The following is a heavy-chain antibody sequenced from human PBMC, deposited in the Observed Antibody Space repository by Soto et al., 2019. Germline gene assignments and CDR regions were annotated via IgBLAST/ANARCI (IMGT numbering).Heavy chain of an antibody. D-gene: IGHD5-12*01. CDR2: IYYSGST. CDR1: GGSLSSGAYY. CDR3: ARGQEGIVATH. V-gene: IGHV4-31*03. Sequence: SETLSLTCTVSGGSLSSGAYYWSWIRQHPGKGLEWIGYIYYSGSTYYNPSLESRVTLSVDTSTRQFSLKVSSVTAADTAVYFCARGQEGIVATHWDQGALVTVSS. J-gene: IGHJ4*02.